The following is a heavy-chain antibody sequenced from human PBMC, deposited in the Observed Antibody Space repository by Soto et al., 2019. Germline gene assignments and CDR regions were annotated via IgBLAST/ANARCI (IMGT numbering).Heavy chain of an antibody. CDR2: ISGYNGDT. V-gene: IGHV1-18*01. CDR3: AKNGQPPYYYYGMDV. D-gene: IGHD2-8*01. Sequence: QGQLVQSGGEVKKPGASVKVSCKASGYTFTRYVISWVRQAPGQGLEWMGWISGYNGDTKYAQKFQGRVTMTVDTSTTTAYMELRSLTSDDRAVYYCAKNGQPPYYYYGMDVWGQGTTVTVSS. J-gene: IGHJ6*02. CDR1: GYTFTRYV.